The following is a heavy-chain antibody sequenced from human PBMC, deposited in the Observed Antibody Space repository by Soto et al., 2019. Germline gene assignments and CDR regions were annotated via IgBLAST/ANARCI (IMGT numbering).Heavy chain of an antibody. J-gene: IGHJ5*02. V-gene: IGHV4-34*01. CDR2: INHSGST. CDR3: ARGKRRSEVGATGWFDP. D-gene: IGHD1-26*01. Sequence: SETLSLTCAVYGGSFSGYYWSWIRQPPGKGLEWIGEINHSGSTNYNPSLKSRVTISVDTSKNQFSLKLSSVTAADTAVYYCARGKRRSEVGATGWFDPWGQGTLVTAPQ. CDR1: GGSFSGYY.